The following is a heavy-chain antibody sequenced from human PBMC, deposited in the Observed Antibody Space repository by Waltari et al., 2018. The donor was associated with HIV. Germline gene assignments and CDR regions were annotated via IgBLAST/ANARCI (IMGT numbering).Heavy chain of an antibody. CDR3: RTSSDYGDPPVDY. D-gene: IGHD4-17*01. CDR2: IKSKSDGGTT. V-gene: IGHV3-15*01. CDR1: GFTVSNAW. J-gene: IGHJ4*02. Sequence: EVQLVESGGGLVKPGGSLRLSCAASGFTVSNAWMSWVRQAPGKGLEWVGRIKSKSDGGTTYAAPVKGRFIISRNDSKNMLYLQMKSLKTEDTAVYYCRTSSDYGDPPVDYWGQGTLVTVSS.